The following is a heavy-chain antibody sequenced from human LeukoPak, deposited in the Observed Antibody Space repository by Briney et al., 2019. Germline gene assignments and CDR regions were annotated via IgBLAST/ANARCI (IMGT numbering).Heavy chain of an antibody. J-gene: IGHJ4*02. CDR3: ARNRYISGWYSFDY. Sequence: PSETLSLTCTVSGVSISSYHWSWIRQSAGKGLEWIGRIYIDGNSNYNPSLKSRVTMSVDTSKNQFSLKLSSVTAADTAVYYCARNRYISGWYSFDYWGQGTLVTVSS. CDR1: GVSISSYH. D-gene: IGHD6-19*01. CDR2: IYIDGNS. V-gene: IGHV4-4*07.